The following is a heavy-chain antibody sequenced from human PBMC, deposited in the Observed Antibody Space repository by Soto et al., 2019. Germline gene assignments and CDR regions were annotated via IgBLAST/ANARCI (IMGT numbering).Heavy chain of an antibody. CDR3: ASGGNGYDSFDY. CDR1: GFTFSSYG. CDR2: IWYDGSLK. Sequence: QVQLVESGGGVVQPGRSLRLSCAASGFTFSSYGMHWVRQAPGKGLEWVAVIWYDGSLKYYSDSVKGRFTISRDDSKNTLYLLMNTLTAEDTAVDYCASGGNGYDSFDYWCQGTLVTVSS. V-gene: IGHV3-33*01. J-gene: IGHJ4*02. D-gene: IGHD5-12*01.